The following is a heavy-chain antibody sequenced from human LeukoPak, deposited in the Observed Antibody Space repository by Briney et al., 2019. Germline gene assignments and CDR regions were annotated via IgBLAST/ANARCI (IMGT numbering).Heavy chain of an antibody. Sequence: ASGFTFXXXXXXWXXXXPGXXXXXXXFIRYDGSNKYYADSVKGRFTISRDNSKNTLYLQMNSLRAEDTAVYYCAKGAKYGSGSYFNYWGQGTLVTVSS. J-gene: IGHJ4*02. CDR1: GFTFXXXX. D-gene: IGHD3-10*01. CDR3: AKGAKYGSGSYFNY. CDR2: IRYDGSNK. V-gene: IGHV3-30*02.